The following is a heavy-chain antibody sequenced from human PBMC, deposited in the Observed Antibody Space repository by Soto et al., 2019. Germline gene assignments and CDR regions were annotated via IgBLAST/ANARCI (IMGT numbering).Heavy chain of an antibody. CDR2: FDPEDGET. Sequence: ASVKVSCKVSGYTLTELSMHWVRQAPGKGLEWMGGFDPEDGETIYAQKFQGRVTMTEDTSTDTAYMELSSLRSEDTAVYYCATVATTSDYGDSGGYFQHWGQGTLVTVSS. J-gene: IGHJ1*01. D-gene: IGHD4-17*01. V-gene: IGHV1-24*01. CDR1: GYTLTELS. CDR3: ATVATTSDYGDSGGYFQH.